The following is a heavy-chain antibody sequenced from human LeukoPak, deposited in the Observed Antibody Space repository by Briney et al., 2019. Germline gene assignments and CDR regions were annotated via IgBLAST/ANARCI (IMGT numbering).Heavy chain of an antibody. CDR1: GFTFSNSA. D-gene: IGHD1-26*01. V-gene: IGHV3-23*01. Sequence: GGSLRLSCAASGFTFSNSAMSWVRQAPGKGLEWVSAISGSGGSTYYADSVKGRFTISRDNSKNTLYLQMNSLRAEDTAVYYCAGILVGATSFDYWGQGTLVTVSS. CDR2: ISGSGGST. CDR3: AGILVGATSFDY. J-gene: IGHJ4*02.